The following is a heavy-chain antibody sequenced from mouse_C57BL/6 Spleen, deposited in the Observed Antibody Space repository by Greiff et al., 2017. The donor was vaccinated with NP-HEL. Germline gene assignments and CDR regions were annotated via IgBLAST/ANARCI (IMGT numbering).Heavy chain of an antibody. CDR3: VRGLIYKDDKHYAMDY. D-gene: IGHD2-1*01. CDR2: IRCKSSHYAT. J-gene: IGHJ4*01. CDR1: GFTFNTYA. Sequence: GGGLVQPKGSLKLSCSASGFTFNTYAMHRVRQAPGTSLEWVARIRCKSSHYATYYADSVKDRFTISRDESQSMLYLQMNNLKAEDRAMYYCVRGLIYKDDKHYAMDYWGQGTSVTVSS. V-gene: IGHV10-3*01.